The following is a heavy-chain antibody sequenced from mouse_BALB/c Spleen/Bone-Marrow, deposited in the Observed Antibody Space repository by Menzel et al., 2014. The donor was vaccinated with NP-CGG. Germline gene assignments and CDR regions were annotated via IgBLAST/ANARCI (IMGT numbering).Heavy chain of an antibody. V-gene: IGHV1-69*02. J-gene: IGHJ4*01. D-gene: IGHD1-1*01. Sequence: VKLMESGAELVKPGASVKLSCKASGYTFTSYWMHWVKQRPGQGLEWIGEIDPSDSYTKYNQNFKGKATLTVDKSSSTAYIQLSSLTSEDSAVYYCARLGIYYYGSSYGAMDYWGQGTSATVSS. CDR2: IDPSDSYT. CDR1: GYTFTSYW. CDR3: ARLGIYYYGSSYGAMDY.